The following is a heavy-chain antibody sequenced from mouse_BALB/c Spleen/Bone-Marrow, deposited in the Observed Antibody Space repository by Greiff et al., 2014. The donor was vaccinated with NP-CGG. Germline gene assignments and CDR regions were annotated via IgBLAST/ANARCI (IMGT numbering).Heavy chain of an antibody. CDR1: GYAFTNYL. D-gene: IGHD3-2*01. CDR2: INPGSGGA. CDR3: AREWTARAVDY. J-gene: IGHJ2*01. Sequence: VQLQQSGAELVRPGTSVKVSCKASGYAFTNYLIEWVKQRPVQGLEWIGVINPGSGGANYNAKFKGKATLTADKSSSTAYMQHSSLTSDDSAVHFCAREWTARAVDYWGQGTTLTVSS. V-gene: IGHV1-54*01.